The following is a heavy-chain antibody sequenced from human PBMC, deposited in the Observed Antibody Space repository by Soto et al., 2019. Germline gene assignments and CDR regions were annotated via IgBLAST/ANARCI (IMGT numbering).Heavy chain of an antibody. J-gene: IGHJ4*02. CDR2: INPNSGDT. CDR1: GYTFTSYY. CDR3: ARQLAYCGGDCYTEPVDY. V-gene: IGHV1-2*02. Sequence: ASGKVSCKTSGYTFTSYYIHWVRRAPGQGLEWMGWINPNSGDTKYAQRFQGRVTMTKDTSITTAFMELTRLRSDDTAVYYCARQLAYCGGDCYTEPVDYWGQGTLVTVSS. D-gene: IGHD2-21*02.